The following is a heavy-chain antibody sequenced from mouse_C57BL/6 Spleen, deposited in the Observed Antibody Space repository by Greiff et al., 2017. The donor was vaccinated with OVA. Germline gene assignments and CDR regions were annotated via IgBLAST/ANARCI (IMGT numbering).Heavy chain of an antibody. V-gene: IGHV5-4*01. CDR3: ARDSSGYFDY. CDR2: ISDGGSYT. D-gene: IGHD3-2*02. Sequence: EVNLVESGGGLVKPGGSLKLSCAASGFTFSSYAMSWVRQTPEKRLEWVATISDGGSYTYYPDNVKGRFTISRDNAKNNLYLQMSHLKSEDTAMYYCARDSSGYFDYWGQGTTLTVSA. CDR1: GFTFSSYA. J-gene: IGHJ2*01.